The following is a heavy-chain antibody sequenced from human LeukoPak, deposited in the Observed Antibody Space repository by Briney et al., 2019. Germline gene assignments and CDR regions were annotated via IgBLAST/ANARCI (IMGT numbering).Heavy chain of an antibody. CDR3: AREWSSSWFGNDAFDI. V-gene: IGHV3-21*01. Sequence: GGSLRLSCAASGFTFSSYSMNWVRQAPGKGPEWVSSISSSSSYIYYADSVKGRFTISRDNAKNSLYLQMNSLRAEDTAVYYCAREWSSSWFGNDAFDIWGQGTMVTVSS. CDR1: GFTFSSYS. D-gene: IGHD6-13*01. J-gene: IGHJ3*02. CDR2: ISSSSSYI.